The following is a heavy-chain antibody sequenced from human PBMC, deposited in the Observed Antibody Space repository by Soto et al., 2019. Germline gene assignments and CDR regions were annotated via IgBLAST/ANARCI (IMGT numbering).Heavy chain of an antibody. V-gene: IGHV4-59*01. J-gene: IGHJ4*02. D-gene: IGHD4-17*01. CDR1: GGSISSYY. CDR3: ARGGDYFDY. Sequence: SETLSLTCTVSGGSISSYYWSWIRQPPGKGLEWIGYIYYSGSTNYNPSLKSRVTISVDTSKNQFSLKLSSVTAADAAVYYCARGGDYFDYWGQGTLVTVSS. CDR2: IYYSGST.